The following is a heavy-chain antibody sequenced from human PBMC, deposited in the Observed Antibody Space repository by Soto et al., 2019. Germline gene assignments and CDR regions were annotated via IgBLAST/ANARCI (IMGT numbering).Heavy chain of an antibody. CDR1: GGFIRGSDYY. CDR3: AKEIIEDVPKRTVSIPSSMDV. CDR2: IGSSDTTI. Sequence: LSLTCTVSGGFIRGSDYYWGWIRQAPGKGLEWVSYIGSSDTTISYADSVKGRFTVSRDNAKNSLFLQMNSLRAEDTAVYYCAKEIIEDVPKRTVSIPSSMDVWGQGTKVTVSS. D-gene: IGHD4-4*01. V-gene: IGHV3-11*01. J-gene: IGHJ6*02.